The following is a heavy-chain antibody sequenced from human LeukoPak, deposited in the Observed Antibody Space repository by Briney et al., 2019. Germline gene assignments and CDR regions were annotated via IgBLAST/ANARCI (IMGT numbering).Heavy chain of an antibody. J-gene: IGHJ5*01. CDR2: IYTGGNT. CDR3: VKGISTSWSYNCFDS. Sequence: QSGGSLRLSCAASGFTVDSNYLSWVRQAPGKGLEWVSTIYTGGNTYYAASVKGRFTISRDFSKNTLYLQMSSLRAEDTAVYFCVKGISTSWSYNCFDSWGQGALVTVSS. CDR1: GFTVDSNY. D-gene: IGHD6-13*01. V-gene: IGHV3-53*05.